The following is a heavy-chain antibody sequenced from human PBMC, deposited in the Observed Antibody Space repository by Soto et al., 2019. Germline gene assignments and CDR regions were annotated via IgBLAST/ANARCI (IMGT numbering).Heavy chain of an antibody. CDR1: GRSVSSGGYY. J-gene: IGHJ4*02. Sequence: PSETLSLTCTVSGRSVSSGGYYWSWIRQPPGKGLEWIGYIYYSGSTNYNPSLKSRVTISVDTSKNQFSLKLSSVTAADTAVYYCARAHDYSNPLFDYWGQGTLVTVSS. D-gene: IGHD4-4*01. CDR3: ARAHDYSNPLFDY. CDR2: IYYSGST. V-gene: IGHV4-61*08.